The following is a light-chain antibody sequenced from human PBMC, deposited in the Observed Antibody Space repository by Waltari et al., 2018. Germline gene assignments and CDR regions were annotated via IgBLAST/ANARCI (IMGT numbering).Light chain of an antibody. CDR3: QQYNNWPLT. CDR1: QSVNSN. J-gene: IGKJ4*01. CDR2: GAS. Sequence: EIVMTQSPATLSVSPGERATLSCMASQSVNSNLAWYQQRPGQAPRILIYGASTTATGIPARFTGSGSGTEFTLTISSLQSEDFAVYYCQQYNNWPLTFGGGTEVEIK. V-gene: IGKV3-15*01.